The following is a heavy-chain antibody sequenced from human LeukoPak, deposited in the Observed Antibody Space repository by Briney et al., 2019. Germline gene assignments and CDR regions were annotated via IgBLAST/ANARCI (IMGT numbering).Heavy chain of an antibody. J-gene: IGHJ4*02. CDR1: GGSISSYY. D-gene: IGHD6-19*01. V-gene: IGHV4-59*12. CDR2: IYYSGST. CDR3: ARRVAVAGYFDY. Sequence: PSETLSLTCAVYGGSISSYYWSWIRQPPGKGLEWIGYIYYSGSTNYNPSLKSRVTISVDTSKNQFSLKLSSVTAADTAVYYCARRVAVAGYFDYWGQGTLVTVSS.